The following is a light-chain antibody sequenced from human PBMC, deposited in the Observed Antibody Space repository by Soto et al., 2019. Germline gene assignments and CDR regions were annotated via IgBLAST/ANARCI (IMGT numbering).Light chain of an antibody. Sequence: DIQMTQSPSTLSASVGDRVAITCRASQDISKWLAWYQQKPGKPPKLLIYDASGLDSGVPSRFSGSGYGTEFTLTIRGLQPEDFATFYCQQYDSFPWTFGPGTNVDIK. CDR2: DAS. V-gene: IGKV1-5*01. CDR1: QDISKW. CDR3: QQYDSFPWT. J-gene: IGKJ1*01.